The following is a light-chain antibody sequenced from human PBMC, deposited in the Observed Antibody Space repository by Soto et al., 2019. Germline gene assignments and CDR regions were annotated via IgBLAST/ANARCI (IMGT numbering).Light chain of an antibody. CDR1: SSDVGAYNY. J-gene: IGLJ1*01. CDR2: DVS. Sequence: QSALTQPPSASGSPGQSVTISCTGTSSDVGAYNYVSWYQQRPGQAPKLIIYDVSKRPSGVPERDFGSKSDTTASLTVSGLQADDEADYYCSSFAGTNSFVFGTGTKLTVL. CDR3: SSFAGTNSFV. V-gene: IGLV2-8*01.